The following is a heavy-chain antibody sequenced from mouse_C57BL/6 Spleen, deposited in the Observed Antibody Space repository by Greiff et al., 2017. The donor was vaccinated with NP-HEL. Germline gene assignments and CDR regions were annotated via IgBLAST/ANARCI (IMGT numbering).Heavy chain of an antibody. D-gene: IGHD1-1*01. CDR1: GFTFSSYG. CDR2: ISSGGSYT. V-gene: IGHV5-6*01. J-gene: IGHJ2*01. Sequence: EVKLVESGGDLVKPGGSLKLSCAASGFTFSSYGMSWVRQTPDKRLEWVATISSGGSYTYYPDSVKGRFTISRDNAKNTLYLQMSSLKSDDTALYYCARHVNYYGSSSHYFDYWGQGTTLTVSS. CDR3: ARHVNYYGSSSHYFDY.